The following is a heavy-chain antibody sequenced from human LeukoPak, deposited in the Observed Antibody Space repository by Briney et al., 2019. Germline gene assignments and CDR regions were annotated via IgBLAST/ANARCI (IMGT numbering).Heavy chain of an antibody. D-gene: IGHD6-19*01. V-gene: IGHV4-59*12. J-gene: IGHJ4*02. CDR3: ARAAGDGSDY. Sequence: SETLSLTCTVSGGSMSSYYWSWIRQPPGKGLEWIGYIYYSGSTNYNPSLKSRVTISLDTSKNQFSLNLTSVTAADTAVYYCARAAGDGSDYWGQGTLVTLFS. CDR1: GGSMSSYY. CDR2: IYYSGST.